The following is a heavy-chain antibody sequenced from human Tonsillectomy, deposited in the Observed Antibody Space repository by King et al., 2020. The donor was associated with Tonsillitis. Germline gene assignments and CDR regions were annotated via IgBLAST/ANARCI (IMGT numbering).Heavy chain of an antibody. V-gene: IGHV3-23*04. J-gene: IGHJ5*02. CDR2: SCLSYSNT. D-gene: IGHD2-8*02. Sequence: VHLVESVGGLVQPGGSLRLSCPASGFTCSSYVMTWVSQCRGNGLAWCSISCLSYSNTFYTDSVKGRFTISRDNSKNTVYLQMNGLRVEDTAIYYCAKGEGYCTGGTCYRYFDQWGQGTLVTVSS. CDR3: AKGEGYCTGGTCYRYFDQ. CDR1: GFTCSSYV.